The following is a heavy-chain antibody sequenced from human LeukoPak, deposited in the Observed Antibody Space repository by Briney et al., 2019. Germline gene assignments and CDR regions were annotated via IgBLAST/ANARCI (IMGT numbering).Heavy chain of an antibody. CDR2: IYHSGST. D-gene: IGHD2-21*01. CDR1: GGSISSGGYF. J-gene: IGHJ5*02. Sequence: PSETLSLTCTVSGGSISSGGYFWSWIRQPPGKGLEWIGYIYHSGSTYYNPSLKSRVTISVDRSKNQFSLKLSSVTAADTAVYYCAREGIPQFDPWGQGTLVTVSS. V-gene: IGHV4-30-2*01. CDR3: AREGIPQFDP.